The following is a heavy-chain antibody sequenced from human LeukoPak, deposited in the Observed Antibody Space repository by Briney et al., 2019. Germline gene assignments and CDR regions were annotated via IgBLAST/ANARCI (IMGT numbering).Heavy chain of an antibody. CDR2: INSDGSST. J-gene: IGHJ4*02. V-gene: IGHV3-74*01. CDR1: GFILSSYW. D-gene: IGHD3-9*01. CDR3: ARAYYDILTGYSPFGY. Sequence: GGSLRLSCAASGFILSSYWMHWVRQAPGKGLVWVSRINSDGSSTSYADSVKGRFTISRDNAKNTLYLQMNSLRAEDTAVYYCARAYYDILTGYSPFGYWGQGTLVTVSS.